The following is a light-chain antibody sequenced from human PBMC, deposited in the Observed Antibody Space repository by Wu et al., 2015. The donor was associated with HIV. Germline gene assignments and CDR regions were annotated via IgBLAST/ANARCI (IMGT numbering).Light chain of an antibody. CDR3: QQRSNWPLLT. J-gene: IGKJ4*01. V-gene: IGKV3-11*01. CDR2: DAS. CDR1: QSVSNY. Sequence: EIVLTQSPATLSLSPGERATLSCRASQSVSNYLAWYQQKPGQAPRLLIYDASNRATGISARFRGSGSGTDFTLTISSLEPEDSAVYYCQQRSNWPLLTFGGGTKVE.